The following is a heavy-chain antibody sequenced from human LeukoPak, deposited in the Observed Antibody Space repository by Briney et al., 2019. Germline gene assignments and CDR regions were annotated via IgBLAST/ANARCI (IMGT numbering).Heavy chain of an antibody. CDR3: ATAPGGDYYDYYFDY. V-gene: IGHV4-59*08. D-gene: IGHD3-22*01. Sequence: PSETLSLTCTVSGGSISSYYWSWIRQPPGKGLEWIGYIYYSGSTNYNPSLKSRVTISVDTSKNQFSLKLSSVTAADTAVYYCATAPGGDYYDYYFDYWGQGTLVTVSS. CDR2: IYYSGST. CDR1: GGSISSYY. J-gene: IGHJ4*02.